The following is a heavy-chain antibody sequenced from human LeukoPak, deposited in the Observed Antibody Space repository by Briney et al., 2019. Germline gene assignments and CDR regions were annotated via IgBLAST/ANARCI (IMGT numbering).Heavy chain of an antibody. J-gene: IGHJ3*02. CDR2: ISYSGNT. V-gene: IGHV4-31*03. CDR1: GDSISSDGYS. CDR3: ARDFLRTASPDAFDI. Sequence: SETLSLTCTVSGDSISSDGYSWTWLRQPPGKGLEWIGHISYSGNTYYNPSLKSRLTISADASKNQFSLNLTSVTAADTAMYYCARDFLRTASPDAFDIWRQGTMVTVSS. D-gene: IGHD2-21*02.